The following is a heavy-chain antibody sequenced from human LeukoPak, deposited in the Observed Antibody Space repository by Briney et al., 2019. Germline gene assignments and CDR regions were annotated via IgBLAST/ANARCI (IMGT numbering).Heavy chain of an antibody. CDR2: ISGSGGST. J-gene: IGHJ4*02. V-gene: IGHV3-23*01. CDR3: ANSGTPNLAPYSSEGY. Sequence: QPGGSLRLSCAASGFTFSSYAMSWVRQAPGKGLEWVSAISGSGGSTYYADSVKGRFTISRDNSKNTLYLQMNSLRAEDTAVYYCANSGTPNLAPYSSEGYWGQGTLVTVSS. D-gene: IGHD6-25*01. CDR1: GFTFSSYA.